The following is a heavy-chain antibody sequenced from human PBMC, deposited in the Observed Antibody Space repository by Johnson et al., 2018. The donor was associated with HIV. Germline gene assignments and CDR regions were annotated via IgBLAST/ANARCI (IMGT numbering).Heavy chain of an antibody. CDR3: ARERVIQYGSEGFDI. D-gene: IGHD1-1*01. J-gene: IGHJ3*02. V-gene: IGHV3-73*02. Sequence: VQLVESGGGLVQPGGSLKLSCAASGFTFSGSAMHWVRQASGKGLEWVGRIRSKANSYATAYAASVKGRFTISRDNSKNTLYLQMSSLRAEDTAMYYCARERVIQYGSEGFDIWGQGTMVTVSS. CDR1: GFTFSGSA. CDR2: IRSKANSYAT.